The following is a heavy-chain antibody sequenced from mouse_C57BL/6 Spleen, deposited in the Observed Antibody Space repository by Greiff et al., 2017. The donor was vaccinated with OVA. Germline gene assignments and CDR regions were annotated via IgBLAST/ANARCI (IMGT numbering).Heavy chain of an antibody. CDR3: AKSYSNYDYAMDY. J-gene: IGHJ4*01. CDR2: LWRGGST. CDR1: GFSLTSYG. Sequence: VMLVESGPGLVQPSQSLPITCTVSGFSLTSYGVHWVRQSPGKGLEWLGVLWRGGSTDYNAAFMSRLSITKDNSKSPVFFKMNSLQADDTAIYYCAKSYSNYDYAMDYWGQGTSVTVSS. V-gene: IGHV2-5*01. D-gene: IGHD2-5*01.